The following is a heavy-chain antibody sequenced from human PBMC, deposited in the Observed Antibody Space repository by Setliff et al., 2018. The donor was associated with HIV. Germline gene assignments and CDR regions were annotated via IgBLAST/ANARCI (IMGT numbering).Heavy chain of an antibody. V-gene: IGHV4-39*07. D-gene: IGHD1-26*01. CDR1: GYSISSSGYY. CDR2: IYYSGST. Sequence: SETLSLTCTVSGYSISSSGYYWDWIRQPPGKGLECIGSIYYSGSTYYNPSLKSRVTISVDTSKNQFSLKLSSVTAADTAVYYCARDFRIGWAVQDYWYFDLWGRGTLVTGSS. J-gene: IGHJ2*01. CDR3: ARDFRIGWAVQDYWYFDL.